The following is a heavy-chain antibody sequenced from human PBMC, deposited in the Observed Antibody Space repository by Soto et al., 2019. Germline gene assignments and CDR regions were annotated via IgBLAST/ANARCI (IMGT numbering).Heavy chain of an antibody. D-gene: IGHD2-15*01. V-gene: IGHV4-31*03. J-gene: IGHJ4*02. Sequence: QVQLQESGPGLVNPSQPLSLTCTVSGGSISSGTYYWTWVRQRPGEGLEWIGFISHSGRTYYNPSLTSRAAIPVHTSENQFSLRLSSVPAADTAVYFCARDSDYCTGGSCDGNFEFRGKLNLVTVSS. CDR2: ISHSGRT. CDR3: ARDSDYCTGGSCDGNFEF. CDR1: GGSISSGTYY.